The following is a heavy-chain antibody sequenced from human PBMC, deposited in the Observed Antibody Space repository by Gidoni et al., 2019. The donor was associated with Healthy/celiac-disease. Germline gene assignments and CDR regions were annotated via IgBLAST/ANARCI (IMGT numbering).Heavy chain of an antibody. J-gene: IGHJ4*02. CDR3: ARDRSFYGSRFFDY. D-gene: IGHD6-13*01. Sequence: EVPLLESGGCLVQPGGSLRLSCAASVFTVSSNYMIWVRQAPGKGLEWVSVIYSGGSTYYADSVKGRFTISRDNSKNTLYLQMNSLRAEDTAVYYCARDRSFYGSRFFDYWGQGTLVTVSS. CDR1: VFTVSSNY. V-gene: IGHV3-66*01. CDR2: IYSGGST.